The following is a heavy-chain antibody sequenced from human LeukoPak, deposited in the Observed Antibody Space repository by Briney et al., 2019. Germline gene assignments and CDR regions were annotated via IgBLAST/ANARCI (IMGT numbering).Heavy chain of an antibody. Sequence: PSGTLSLTCTVSGGSISSYYWSWIRQPPGKGLEWIGYIYYSGSTNYNPSLKSRVTISVDTSKNQFSLKLSSVTAADTAVYYCARGGDSSGYYYPLFDYWGQGTLVTVSS. D-gene: IGHD3-22*01. CDR3: ARGGDSSGYYYPLFDY. J-gene: IGHJ4*02. CDR1: GGSISSYY. V-gene: IGHV4-59*01. CDR2: IYYSGST.